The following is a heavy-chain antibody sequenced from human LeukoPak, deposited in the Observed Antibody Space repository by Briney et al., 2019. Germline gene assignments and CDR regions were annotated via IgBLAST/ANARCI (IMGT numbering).Heavy chain of an antibody. CDR3: ARDLGYHRSGWFDP. CDR2: IIPIFGTA. CDR1: GYTFISYG. Sequence: SVKVSCKASGYTFISYGISWVRQAPGQGLEWMGGIIPIFGTANYAQKFQGRVTITTDESTSTAYMELSSLRPEDTAVYYCARDLGYHRSGWFDPWGQGTLVTVSS. V-gene: IGHV1-69*05. J-gene: IGHJ5*02. D-gene: IGHD1-26*01.